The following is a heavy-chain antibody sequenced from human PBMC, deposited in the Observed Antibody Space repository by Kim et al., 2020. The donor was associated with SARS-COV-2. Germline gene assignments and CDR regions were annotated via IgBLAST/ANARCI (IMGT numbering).Heavy chain of an antibody. CDR2: ISAYNGNT. V-gene: IGHV1-18*01. D-gene: IGHD5-12*01. J-gene: IGHJ3*02. Sequence: ASVKVSCKASGYTFTSYGISWVRQAPGQGLEWMGWISAYNGNTNYAQKLQGRVTMTTDTSTSTAYMELRSLRSDDTAVYYCASSSDYVSIWKPDAFDIWGQGTMVTVSS. CDR3: ASSSDYVSIWKPDAFDI. CDR1: GYTFTSYG.